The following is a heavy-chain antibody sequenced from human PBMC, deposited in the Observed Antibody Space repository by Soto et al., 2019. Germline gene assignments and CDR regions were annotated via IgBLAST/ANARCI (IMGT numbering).Heavy chain of an antibody. D-gene: IGHD6-19*01. CDR3: ARVPDSSLGTMDV. V-gene: IGHV5-51*01. Sequence: PGESLKISCKGSGYSFTTYWIGWVRQLPGQGQEWMGVMFPGDSDTRYSPSFQGQVTMSADPSTNTAYLEWSSLKAADSAMYYCARVPDSSLGTMDVWGQGTTVTVSS. CDR1: GYSFTTYW. J-gene: IGHJ6*02. CDR2: MFPGDSDT.